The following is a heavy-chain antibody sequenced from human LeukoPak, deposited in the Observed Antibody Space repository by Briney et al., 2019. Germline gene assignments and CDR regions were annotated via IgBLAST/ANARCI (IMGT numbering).Heavy chain of an antibody. Sequence: SETLSLTCTVSGGSISSSSYYWGWIRQPPGKGLEWIGGIYYSGSTYYNPSLKSRVTISVDTSKNQFSLKLSSVTAADTAVYYCVRTDVDTAMGNNWFDPWGQGALVTVSS. D-gene: IGHD5-18*01. CDR3: VRTDVDTAMGNNWFDP. V-gene: IGHV4-39*01. CDR2: IYYSGST. J-gene: IGHJ5*02. CDR1: GGSISSSSYY.